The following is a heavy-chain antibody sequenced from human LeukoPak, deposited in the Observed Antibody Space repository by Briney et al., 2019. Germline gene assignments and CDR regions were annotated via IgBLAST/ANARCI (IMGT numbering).Heavy chain of an antibody. CDR3: ASGYSSSWYYSGSPNFDY. J-gene: IGHJ4*02. D-gene: IGHD6-13*01. CDR1: GGSISSYY. Sequence: SETLSLTCTVSGGSISSYYWSWIRQPPGKGLEWIGYIYYSGSTNYNPSLKSRVTISVDTSKNQFSLKLSSVTAADTAVYYCASGYSSSWYYSGSPNFDYWGQGTLVTVSS. CDR2: IYYSGST. V-gene: IGHV4-59*01.